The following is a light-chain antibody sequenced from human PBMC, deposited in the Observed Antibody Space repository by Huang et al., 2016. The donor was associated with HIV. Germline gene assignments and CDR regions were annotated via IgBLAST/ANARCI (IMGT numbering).Light chain of an antibody. J-gene: IGKJ2*01. CDR1: LNINTW. CDR3: QQYNTYLYT. V-gene: IGKV1-5*03. CDR2: RAS. Sequence: DIQMTQSPSTLSASVGDRVTITCRASLNINTWLAWYQQKPGKAPDLLIYRASSLQVGVPSRFTGSGSGTEFTLTITSLQPDDLGTYYCQQYNTYLYTFGQGTKLEI.